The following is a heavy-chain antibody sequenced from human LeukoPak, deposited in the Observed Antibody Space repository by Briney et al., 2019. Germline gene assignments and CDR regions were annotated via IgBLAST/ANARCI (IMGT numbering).Heavy chain of an antibody. CDR2: IYTSGST. V-gene: IGHV4-4*07. CDR1: GGSISSYY. D-gene: IGHD1-26*01. Sequence: SETLSLTCTVSGGSISSYYWSWIRQPAGKGLEWIGRIYTSGSTNYNPSLKSRVTMSVDTSKNQFSLKLSSVTAADTAVYYCARDPSGGSYFNWFDPWGQGTLVTDSS. CDR3: ARDPSGGSYFNWFDP. J-gene: IGHJ5*02.